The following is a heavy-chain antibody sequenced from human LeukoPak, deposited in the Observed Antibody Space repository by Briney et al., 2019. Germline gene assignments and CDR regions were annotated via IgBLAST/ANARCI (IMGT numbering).Heavy chain of an antibody. J-gene: IGHJ5*02. CDR1: GFTFSRYD. Sequence: GGSLRLSCAASGFTFSRYDMNWVRQAPGRQLEWISYISYISDSGTTIYCADSVKGRFTISRDDAKNSVYLQMNSLRAEDTAVYYCARGARDSRFDPWGQGTLVTVSS. CDR2: ISDSGTTI. V-gene: IGHV3-48*03. CDR3: ARGARDSRFDP.